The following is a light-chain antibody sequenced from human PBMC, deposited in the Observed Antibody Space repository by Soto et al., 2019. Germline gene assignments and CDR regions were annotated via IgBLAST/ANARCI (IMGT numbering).Light chain of an antibody. V-gene: IGKV1-5*03. CDR3: LQHNGYPLT. CDR1: QNVNFE. CDR2: KVS. J-gene: IGKJ4*01. Sequence: TQSPATLSLSPGERATITCRASQNVNFELAWYQQEPGKAPKVLIYKVSILETGVPSRFSGSGSGTEFTLTISSLQPEDFATYYCLQHNGYPLTFGGGTKVDIK.